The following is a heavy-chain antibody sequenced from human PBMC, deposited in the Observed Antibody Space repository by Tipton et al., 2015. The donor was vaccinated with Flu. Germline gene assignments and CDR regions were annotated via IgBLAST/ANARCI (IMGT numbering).Heavy chain of an antibody. CDR2: INQESNEK. CDR3: ARDVNYGNFDY. J-gene: IGHJ4*02. V-gene: IGHV3-7*01. D-gene: IGHD3-10*01. Sequence: SLRLSCAASGFTFGSKWMAWVRQAPGKGLEWVANINQESNEKYYVDSVRGRFTIPRDNAKNSLYLQMNSLRAEDTAVYFCARDVNYGNFDYWGQGTLVTVSS. CDR1: GFTFGSKW.